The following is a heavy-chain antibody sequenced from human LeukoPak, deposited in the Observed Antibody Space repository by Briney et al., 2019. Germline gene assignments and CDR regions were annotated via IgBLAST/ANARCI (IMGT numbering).Heavy chain of an antibody. CDR3: ARSWNDVLSYYYYGMDV. J-gene: IGHJ6*02. V-gene: IGHV4-34*01. CDR2: INHSGST. D-gene: IGHD1-1*01. Sequence: SETLSLTCAVYGGSFSGYYWSWIRQPPGKGPEWIGEINHSGSTNYNPSLKSRVTISVDTSKNQFSLKLSSVTAADTAVYYCARSWNDVLSYYYYGMDVWGQGTTVTVSS. CDR1: GGSFSGYY.